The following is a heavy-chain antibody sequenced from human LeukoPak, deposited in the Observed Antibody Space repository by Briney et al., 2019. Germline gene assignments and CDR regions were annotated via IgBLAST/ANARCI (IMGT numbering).Heavy chain of an antibody. V-gene: IGHV3-7*03. D-gene: IGHD6-19*01. CDR1: GFSLHNYW. CDR2: IEGDARSQ. CDR3: ARVIVAVVGQSDHYDS. Sequence: PGGSLRLSCTASGFSLHNYWMTWVRQGPGKGLEWVANIEGDARSQYYGDPVKGRFTISRDNAKNSLYLQMDSLRAEDTATYYCARVIVAVVGQSDHYDSWGPGTVATVSS. J-gene: IGHJ4*02.